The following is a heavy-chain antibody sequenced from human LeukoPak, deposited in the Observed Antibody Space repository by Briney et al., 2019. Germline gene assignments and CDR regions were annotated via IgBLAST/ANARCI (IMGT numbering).Heavy chain of an antibody. D-gene: IGHD2-15*01. CDR1: GGSIHSRSYY. CDR3: ARRSEFDNTHYHYFDY. Sequence: PSETLSLTCTVSGGSIHSRSYYWDWIRQAPGKGLEWIGTIYHSGSTEYNPSLKSRVAIFVDTSKNQFSLILHSVAAADTAVYYCARRSEFDNTHYHYFDYWGQGALVTVSS. CDR2: IYHSGST. V-gene: IGHV4-39*01. J-gene: IGHJ4*02.